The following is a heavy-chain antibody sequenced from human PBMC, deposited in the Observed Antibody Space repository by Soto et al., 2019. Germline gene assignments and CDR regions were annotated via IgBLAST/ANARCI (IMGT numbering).Heavy chain of an antibody. CDR2: VNPNNGDT. D-gene: IGHD3-10*01. CDR1: GYTFSNYD. Sequence: QVKLVQSGAELKKPGASVKVSCKASGYTFSNYDMNWVRQATGQGPEWIGWVNPNNGDTGYAQKFQGRVTLTTDISTTPAYMELTSLRSEDTAIYYCAKVSRKGSAIDFDYWGQGTLITVSS. V-gene: IGHV1-8*01. J-gene: IGHJ4*02. CDR3: AKVSRKGSAIDFDY.